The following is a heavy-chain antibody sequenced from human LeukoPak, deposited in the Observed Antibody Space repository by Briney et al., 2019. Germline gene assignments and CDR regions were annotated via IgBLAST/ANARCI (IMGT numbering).Heavy chain of an antibody. Sequence: ASVKVSCKASGYTFTSYDINWVRQATGQGLEWMGWMNPNSGNTGHAQKFQGRVTMTRNTSISTAYMELSSLRSEDTAVYYCARGRGSGWRLYNWFDPWGQGTLVTVSS. J-gene: IGHJ5*02. D-gene: IGHD6-19*01. CDR2: MNPNSGNT. V-gene: IGHV1-8*01. CDR3: ARGRGSGWRLYNWFDP. CDR1: GYTFTSYD.